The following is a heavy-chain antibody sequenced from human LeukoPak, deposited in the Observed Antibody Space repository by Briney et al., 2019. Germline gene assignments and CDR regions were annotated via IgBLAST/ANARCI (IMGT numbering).Heavy chain of an antibody. Sequence: GGSLRLSCAASGFTFSSYGMHWVRQAPGKGLEWVAVIWYDGSDKYYTDPVKGRFTISRDNSKNTLYLQMNSLRAEDTDIYYCARAGDAFDIWGQGTMVTVSS. CDR2: IWYDGSDK. V-gene: IGHV3-33*01. CDR3: ARAGDAFDI. CDR1: GFTFSSYG. J-gene: IGHJ3*02.